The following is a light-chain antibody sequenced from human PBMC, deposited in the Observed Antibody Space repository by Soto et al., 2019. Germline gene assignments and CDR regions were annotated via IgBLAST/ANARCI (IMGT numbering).Light chain of an antibody. CDR2: EVS. V-gene: IGLV2-14*01. Sequence: QSALTQPASVSGSPGQSINISCTGTSSDVGGYNYVSWYQQHPGKAPKLMIYEVSKRPSGVSNRFSGSKSGNTASLTISGLQAEDEADYYCSSYTSSSTLGVFGGGTKLTVL. CDR1: SSDVGGYNY. CDR3: SSYTSSSTLGV. J-gene: IGLJ3*02.